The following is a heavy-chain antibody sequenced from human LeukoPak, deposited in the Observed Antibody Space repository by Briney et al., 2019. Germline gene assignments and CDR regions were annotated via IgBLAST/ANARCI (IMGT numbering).Heavy chain of an antibody. V-gene: IGHV4-39*01. CDR3: ARHPYIPMYYYGSGSYRYYFDY. CDR1: GGSISSSSYY. Sequence: PSETLSLTCTVSGGSISSSSYYWGWIRQPQGQGLEGIGEINHSGSTNYNPSLKSRVTISVDTSKNQFSLKLSSVTAADTAVYYCARHPYIPMYYYGSGSYRYYFDYWGQGTLVTVSS. D-gene: IGHD3-10*01. CDR2: INHSGST. J-gene: IGHJ4*02.